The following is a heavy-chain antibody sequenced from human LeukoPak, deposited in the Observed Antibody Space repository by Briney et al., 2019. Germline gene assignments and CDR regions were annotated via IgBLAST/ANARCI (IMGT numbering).Heavy chain of an antibody. CDR1: GFTFGDYA. D-gene: IGHD2-21*02. J-gene: IGHJ4*02. V-gene: IGHV3-49*03. Sequence: GGSLRLSCTTSGFTFGDYAMSWFRQAPGKGLEWVGIITIKAYGGTTEYAASVKGRFTISRDDSKSIAYLQMNSLKTEDTAVYYCSRVQLIVVVTAIPYYFDYWGQGTLATVSS. CDR3: SRVQLIVVVTAIPYYFDY. CDR2: ITIKAYGGTT.